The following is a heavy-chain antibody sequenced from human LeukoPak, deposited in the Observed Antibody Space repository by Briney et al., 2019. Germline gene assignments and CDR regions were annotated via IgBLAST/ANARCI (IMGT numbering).Heavy chain of an antibody. D-gene: IGHD6-19*01. CDR1: GFSFSNYA. CDR3: AKDSRRGWSIAVAATPFDY. J-gene: IGHJ4*02. V-gene: IGHV3-23*01. CDR2: ISGSGGST. Sequence: PGGSLRLSCAASGFSFSNYAMSWVRQAPGKGLEWVSAISGSGGSTYYADSVKGRFTISRDNSKNTLYLQMNSLRAEDTAVYYCAKDSRRGWSIAVAATPFDYWGQGTLVTVSS.